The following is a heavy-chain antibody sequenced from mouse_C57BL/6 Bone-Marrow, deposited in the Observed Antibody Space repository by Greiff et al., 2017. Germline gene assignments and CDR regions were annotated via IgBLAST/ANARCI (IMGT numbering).Heavy chain of an antibody. D-gene: IGHD1-1*01. CDR3: ARCYYGSSYDY. J-gene: IGHJ2*01. CDR2: IYPRSGNT. CDR1: GYTFTSYG. V-gene: IGHV1-81*01. Sequence: QVQLKQSGAELARPGASVKLSCKASGYTFTSYGISWVKQRTGQGLEWSGEIYPRSGNTYYNEKFKGKATLTADKSSSTAYMELRSLTSEDSAVYFCARCYYGSSYDYWGQGTTLTVSS.